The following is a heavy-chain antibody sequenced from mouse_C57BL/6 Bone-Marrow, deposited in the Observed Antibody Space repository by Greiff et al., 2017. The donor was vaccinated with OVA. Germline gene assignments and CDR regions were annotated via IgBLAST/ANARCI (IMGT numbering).Heavy chain of an antibody. Sequence: VQLQQPGAELVRPGSSVKLSCKASGYTFTSYWMHWVKQRPIQGLEWIGNIDPSDSETHYNQKFKDKATLTVDKSSSTAYMQLSSLTSEDSAVYYCARYSIYYDYDEGYFDVWGTGTTVTVSS. D-gene: IGHD2-4*01. CDR2: IDPSDSET. CDR3: ARYSIYYDYDEGYFDV. V-gene: IGHV1-52*01. CDR1: GYTFTSYW. J-gene: IGHJ1*03.